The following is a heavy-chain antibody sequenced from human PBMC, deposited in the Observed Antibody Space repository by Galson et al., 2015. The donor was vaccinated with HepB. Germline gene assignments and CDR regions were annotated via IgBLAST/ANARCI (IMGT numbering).Heavy chain of an antibody. CDR3: AKAQSSSWSNFDC. V-gene: IGHV3-23*01. J-gene: IGHJ4*02. CDR2: ISGSGGST. D-gene: IGHD6-13*01. Sequence: SLRLSCAASGFTFSSYAMSWVRQAPGKGLEWVSAISGSGGSTYYADSVKGRFTISRDNSKNTLYLQMNSLRAEDTAVYYCAKAQSSSWSNFDCWGQGTLVTVSS. CDR1: GFTFSSYA.